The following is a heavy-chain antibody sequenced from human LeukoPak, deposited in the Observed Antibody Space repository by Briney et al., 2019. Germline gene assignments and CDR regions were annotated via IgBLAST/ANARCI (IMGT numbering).Heavy chain of an antibody. V-gene: IGHV3-30*03. D-gene: IGHD1-26*01. CDR1: GFTFSSYG. J-gene: IGHJ4*02. CDR3: AILVGAKNTIDC. CDR2: ISYDGSNK. Sequence: GGSLRLSCAASGFTFSSYGMHWVRQAPGKGLEWVAVISYDGSNKYYADSVKGRFTISRDNSKNTLYLQMNSLRAEDTAVYYCAILVGAKNTIDCWGQGTLVTVSS.